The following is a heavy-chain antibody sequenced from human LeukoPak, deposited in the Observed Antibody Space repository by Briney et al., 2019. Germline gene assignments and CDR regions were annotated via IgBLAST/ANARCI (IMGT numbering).Heavy chain of an antibody. CDR2: INTNTGNP. CDR1: GYSFNA. J-gene: IGHJ4*02. V-gene: IGHV7-4-1*02. Sequence: ASVKVSCKASGYSFNAMNWVRQPPGQGLEWMGWINTNTGNPTYVQGFTGRFVFSLDTSVSTAYLQISSLKAEDTAVYYCARDTWDYWGQGTLVTVSS. CDR3: ARDTWDY.